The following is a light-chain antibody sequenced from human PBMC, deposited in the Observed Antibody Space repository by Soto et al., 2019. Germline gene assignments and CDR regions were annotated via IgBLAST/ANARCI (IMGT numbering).Light chain of an antibody. CDR1: QSISSY. CDR3: QQYNSYSWT. CDR2: DAS. Sequence: DIQMTQSPSSLSASVGDRVTITCRASQSISSYLNWYQQRPGKAPKLLIYDASTLERGVPSRFSGTGSGTEFTLTISSLQPDDFATYYCQQYNSYSWTFGQGTKVDIK. V-gene: IGKV1-5*01. J-gene: IGKJ1*01.